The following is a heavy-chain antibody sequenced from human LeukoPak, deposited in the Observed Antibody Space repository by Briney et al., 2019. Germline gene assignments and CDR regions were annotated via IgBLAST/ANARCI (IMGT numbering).Heavy chain of an antibody. D-gene: IGHD4-17*01. V-gene: IGHV3-30*03. CDR2: ISYDGSNK. J-gene: IGHJ6*03. CDR1: GFTFSSYG. Sequence: GGSLRLSCAASGFTFSSYGMHWVRQAPGKGLEWVAVISYDGSNKYYADSVKGRFTISRDNSKNTLYLQMNSLRAEDTAVYYCARDRGLRMTTVTPGYMDVWGKGTTVTVSS. CDR3: ARDRGLRMTTVTPGYMDV.